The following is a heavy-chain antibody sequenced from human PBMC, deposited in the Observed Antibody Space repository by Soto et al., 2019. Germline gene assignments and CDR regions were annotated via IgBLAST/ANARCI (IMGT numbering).Heavy chain of an antibody. CDR3: AREGVATYYYYGMDV. J-gene: IGHJ6*02. V-gene: IGHV1-18*01. D-gene: IGHD5-12*01. CDR2: ISSYNGDT. CDR1: GYTFTRSG. Sequence: GASVKVSCKASGYTFTRSGISWARQAPGQGPEWMGWISSYNGDTNYAQTFQGRVTMTTDTSTSTAYMELRSLRSDDTAVYYCAREGVATYYYYGMDVWGQGTPVTVSS.